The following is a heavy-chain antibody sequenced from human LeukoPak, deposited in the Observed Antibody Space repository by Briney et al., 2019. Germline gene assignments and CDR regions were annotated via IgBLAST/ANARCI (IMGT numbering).Heavy chain of an antibody. CDR1: GGSISSNTYF. CDR2: INHSGST. CDR3: ASVRMVRGAVDY. J-gene: IGHJ4*02. V-gene: IGHV4-39*07. Sequence: WETLSLTCNVSGGSISSNTYFWSWIRQPPGKGLEWIGEINHSGSTNYNPSLKSRVTISVDTSKNQFSLKLSSVTAADTAVYYCASVRMVRGAVDYWGQGTLVTVSS. D-gene: IGHD3-10*01.